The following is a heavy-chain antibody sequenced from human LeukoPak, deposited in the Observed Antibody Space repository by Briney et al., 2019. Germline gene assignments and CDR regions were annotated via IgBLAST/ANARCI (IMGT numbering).Heavy chain of an antibody. CDR1: GGSFSGYY. J-gene: IGHJ6*03. CDR3: AREARVVVAAATLYYYYYYMDV. D-gene: IGHD2-15*01. Sequence: SETLSLTCAVYGGSFSGYYWSWIRQPPGKGLEWIGEINHSGSTNYNPSLKSRVTISVDTSKNQFSLKLSSVTAADTAVYYCAREARVVVAAATLYYYYYYMDVWGKGTTVTISS. CDR2: INHSGST. V-gene: IGHV4-34*01.